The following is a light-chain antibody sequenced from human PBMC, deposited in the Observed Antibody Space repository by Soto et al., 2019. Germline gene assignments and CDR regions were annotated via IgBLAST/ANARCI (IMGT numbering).Light chain of an antibody. CDR1: SSDVGGFDF. V-gene: IGLV2-14*01. Sequence: QSVLTQPASVSGSLGQSITISCTGTSSDVGGFDFVSWYQQHPGKAPKLMIYEVNNRPSGVSNRFSASKSGNTASLTISGLQAEDEADYYCSSKTSTISYVFGTGTKVTVL. J-gene: IGLJ1*01. CDR2: EVN. CDR3: SSKTSTISYV.